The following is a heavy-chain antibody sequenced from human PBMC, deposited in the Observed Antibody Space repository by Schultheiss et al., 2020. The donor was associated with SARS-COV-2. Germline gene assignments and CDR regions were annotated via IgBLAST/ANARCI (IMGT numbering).Heavy chain of an antibody. J-gene: IGHJ4*02. D-gene: IGHD4-11*01. CDR2: IWYDGSNK. Sequence: GESLKISCAASGFTFSSYGMHWVRQAPGKGLEWVAVIWYDGSNKYYADSVKGRFTISRDNAKNSLYLQMNSLRAEDTAVYYCAGGTTVTNWGQGTLVTVSS. CDR3: AGGTTVTN. CDR1: GFTFSSYG. V-gene: IGHV3-33*01.